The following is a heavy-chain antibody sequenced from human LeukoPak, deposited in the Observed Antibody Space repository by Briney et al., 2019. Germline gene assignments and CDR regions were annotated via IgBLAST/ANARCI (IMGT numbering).Heavy chain of an antibody. Sequence: GGSLRLSCATSGFTLSSYSMNWVSQDPGKGREWVSIIHSGGSTYYADSVKGRFTISRDNSKNTLYLQMNSLRAEDTAVYYCTRANSATIPGVDPWGQGTLVTVSS. D-gene: IGHD1-26*01. J-gene: IGHJ5*02. CDR1: GFTLSSYS. V-gene: IGHV3-53*01. CDR3: TRANSATIPGVDP. CDR2: IHSGGST.